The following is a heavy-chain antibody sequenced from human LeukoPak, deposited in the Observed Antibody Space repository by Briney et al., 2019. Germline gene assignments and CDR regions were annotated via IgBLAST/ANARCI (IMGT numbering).Heavy chain of an antibody. CDR1: GYTFTSYD. J-gene: IGHJ6*02. Sequence: ASVKVSCKASGYTFTSYDINWVRQATGQGLEWMGIINPSGGSTSYAQKFQGRVTMTRDTSTSTVYMELSSLRSEDTAVYYCARLGPAATPEDVWGQGTTVTVSS. D-gene: IGHD2-2*01. V-gene: IGHV1-46*01. CDR3: ARLGPAATPEDV. CDR2: INPSGGST.